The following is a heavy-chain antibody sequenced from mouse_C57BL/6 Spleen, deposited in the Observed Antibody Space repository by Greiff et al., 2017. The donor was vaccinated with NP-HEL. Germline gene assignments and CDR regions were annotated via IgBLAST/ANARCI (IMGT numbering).Heavy chain of an antibody. Sequence: EVQRVESGGGLVKPGGSLKLSCAASGFTFSSYTMSWVRQTPEKRLEWVATISGGGGNTYYPDSVKGRFTISRDNAKNTLYLQMSSLRSEDTALYYCAREVGLYYFDYWGQGTTLTVSS. V-gene: IGHV5-9*01. CDR1: GFTFSSYT. J-gene: IGHJ2*01. CDR3: AREVGLYYFDY. CDR2: ISGGGGNT. D-gene: IGHD1-1*02.